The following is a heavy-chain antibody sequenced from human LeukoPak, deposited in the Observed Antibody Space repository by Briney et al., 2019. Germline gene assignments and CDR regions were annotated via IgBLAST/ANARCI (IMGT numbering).Heavy chain of an antibody. CDR3: ARDKPRRPDSSAFFPDY. J-gene: IGHJ4*02. Sequence: GASVKVSCKASGYTFTSYYIHWVRQAPGQGLEWMGIINPSDGSTTYAQKFQGRVTMTRDTSTSTVYMELGSLRSDDTAIYFCARDKPRRPDSSAFFPDYWGQGTLVTVSS. D-gene: IGHD3-22*01. V-gene: IGHV1-46*01. CDR2: INPSDGST. CDR1: GYTFTSYY.